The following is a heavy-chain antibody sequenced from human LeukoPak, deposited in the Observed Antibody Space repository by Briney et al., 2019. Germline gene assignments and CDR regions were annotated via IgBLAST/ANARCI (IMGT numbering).Heavy chain of an antibody. CDR2: IKQDGSEK. J-gene: IGHJ3*02. CDR3: ARVNDPAYCGGDCYSDAFDI. D-gene: IGHD2-21*02. CDR1: GFTFSSYW. Sequence: GGSLRLSCAASGFTFSSYWMSWVRQAPGKGLEWVANIKQDGSEKYYVDSVKGRFTISRDNAKNSLYLQMNSLRAEDTAVYYCARVNDPAYCGGDCYSDAFDIWGQGTMVTVSS. V-gene: IGHV3-7*01.